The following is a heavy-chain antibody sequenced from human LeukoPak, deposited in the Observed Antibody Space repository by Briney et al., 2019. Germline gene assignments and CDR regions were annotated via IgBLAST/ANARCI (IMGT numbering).Heavy chain of an antibody. Sequence: GGSLRLSCAASGFTFSTYSMNWVRQAPGRGLEWVSYIGRSSSPIYYADSVKGRFTISRDNAKNSLYLQMNGLRAEDTAVYYCARGPSSQFRTDYWGQGTLVTVSS. J-gene: IGHJ4*02. D-gene: IGHD2-2*01. CDR3: ARGPSSQFRTDY. V-gene: IGHV3-48*01. CDR1: GFTFSTYS. CDR2: IGRSSSPI.